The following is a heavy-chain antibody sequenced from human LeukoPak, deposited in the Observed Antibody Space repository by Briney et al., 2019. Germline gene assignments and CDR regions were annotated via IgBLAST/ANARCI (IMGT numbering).Heavy chain of an antibody. CDR1: GFNFDDYG. Sequence: PGGSLRLSCAASGFNFDDYGMRWVRHAPGKGLEWVSGINWNGGSTGYADSVKGRFTISRDNAKNSLYLQMNSLRAEDTALYYCARDADSGSYYGGYWGQGTLVTVSS. D-gene: IGHD1-26*01. J-gene: IGHJ4*02. CDR3: ARDADSGSYYGGY. CDR2: INWNGGST. V-gene: IGHV3-20*04.